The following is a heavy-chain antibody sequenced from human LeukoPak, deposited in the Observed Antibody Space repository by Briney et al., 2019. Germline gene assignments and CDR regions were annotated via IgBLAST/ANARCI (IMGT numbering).Heavy chain of an antibody. J-gene: IGHJ4*02. CDR2: SRSKAYGGTT. D-gene: IGHD6-13*01. V-gene: IGHV3-49*03. CDR1: GFTFGDNA. Sequence: VQLGGALRLSCTASGFTFGDNAMGWLRYVPGEGLEREGLSRSKAYGGTTEYAASVKGRFTISRDDSNSIAYLQMNSLKTEDTAVYYCTREEGSSWYDTSYYFDYWGQGTLVTVSS. CDR3: TREEGSSWYDTSYYFDY.